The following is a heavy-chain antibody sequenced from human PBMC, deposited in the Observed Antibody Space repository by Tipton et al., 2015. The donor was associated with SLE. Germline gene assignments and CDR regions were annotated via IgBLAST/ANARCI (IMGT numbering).Heavy chain of an antibody. J-gene: IGHJ4*02. CDR3: ARAIGSSWYKD. D-gene: IGHD6-13*01. V-gene: IGHV4-4*02. CDR2: IYHSGNI. CDR1: GVSISSGNW. Sequence: TLSLTCTVSGVSISSGNWWTWVRQSPGKGLEWVGEIYHSGNINYNPSLKSRLTISVDTSKNQFSLKLSSVTAADTALYYCARAIGSSWYKDWGQGTLVTVSS.